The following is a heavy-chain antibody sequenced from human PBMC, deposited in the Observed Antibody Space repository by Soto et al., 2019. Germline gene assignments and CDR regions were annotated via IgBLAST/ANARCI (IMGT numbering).Heavy chain of an antibody. CDR3: ARLRGSSIWYSVWFGSGMDV. J-gene: IGHJ6*02. CDR1: GDSVSSNSAA. Sequence: SQTLSLTCAISGDSVSSNSAAWNWIRQPPSRGLEWLGRTYYRSKWYNDYAVSVKSRITINPDTSKNQFSLQLNSVTPEDTAVYYCARLRGSSIWYSVWFGSGMDVWGQGTTVTVSS. V-gene: IGHV6-1*01. D-gene: IGHD6-13*01. CDR2: TYYRSKWYN.